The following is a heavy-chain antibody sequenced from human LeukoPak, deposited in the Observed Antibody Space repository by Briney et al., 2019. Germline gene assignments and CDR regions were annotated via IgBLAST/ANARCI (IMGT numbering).Heavy chain of an antibody. CDR1: GGSISSSNW. CDR3: ARVLSYYDSSGYYRGFDY. D-gene: IGHD3-22*01. CDR2: IYHSGST. V-gene: IGHV4-4*02. J-gene: IGHJ4*02. Sequence: SETLSLTCAVSGGSISSSNWWSWVRQPPGKGLEWIGEIYHSGSTNYNPSLKSRVTISVDKSKNQFSLKLSSVTAADTAVYYCARVLSYYDSSGYYRGFDYWGQGTLVTVSS.